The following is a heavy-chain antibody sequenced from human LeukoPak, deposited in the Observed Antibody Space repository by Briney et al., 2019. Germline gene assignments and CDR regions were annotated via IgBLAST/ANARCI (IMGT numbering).Heavy chain of an antibody. Sequence: SVKVSCTASGGTFSSYAISWVRQAPGQGLEWMGRIIPILGIANYAQKFQGRVTITADKSTSTAYMELSSLRSEDTAVYYCARRYGGIVGATSDAFDIWGQGTMVTVSS. CDR2: IIPILGIA. D-gene: IGHD1-26*01. CDR3: ARRYGGIVGATSDAFDI. V-gene: IGHV1-69*04. J-gene: IGHJ3*02. CDR1: GGTFSSYA.